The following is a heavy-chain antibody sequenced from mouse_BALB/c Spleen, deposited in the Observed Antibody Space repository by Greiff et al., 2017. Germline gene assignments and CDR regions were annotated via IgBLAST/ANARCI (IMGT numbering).Heavy chain of an antibody. D-gene: IGHD2-1*01. Sequence: VQLQQSGAELVRSGASVKLSCTASGFNIKDYYMHWVKQRPEQGLEWIGWIDPENGDTEYAPKFQGKATMTADTSSNTAYLQLSSLTSDDTAVYNCNAWGGNYYPLDYWGQGTTLTVSS. J-gene: IGHJ2*01. V-gene: IGHV14-4*02. CDR2: IDPENGDT. CDR1: GFNIKDYY. CDR3: NAWGGNYYPLDY.